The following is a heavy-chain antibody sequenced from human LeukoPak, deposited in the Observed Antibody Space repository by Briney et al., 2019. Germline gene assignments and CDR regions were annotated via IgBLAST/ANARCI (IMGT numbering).Heavy chain of an antibody. Sequence: PSETLSLTCTVSGGSISTYFWSWIRQPPGKGLEWIGYIYYSGSTNYNPSLKSRVTISVDTSKNQFSLKLSSVTAADTAVYYCARLRSCGGDCYSPIDAFDIWGQGTMVTVSS. CDR2: IYYSGST. CDR3: ARLRSCGGDCYSPIDAFDI. D-gene: IGHD2-21*02. J-gene: IGHJ3*02. V-gene: IGHV4-59*01. CDR1: GGSISTYF.